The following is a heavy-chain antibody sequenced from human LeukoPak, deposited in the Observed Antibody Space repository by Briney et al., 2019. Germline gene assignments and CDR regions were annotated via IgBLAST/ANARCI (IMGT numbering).Heavy chain of an antibody. V-gene: IGHV3-30*03. CDR1: GFTFSSYA. CDR2: ISYDGTKN. Sequence: GGSLRLSCAASGFTFSSYAMSWVRQAPGKGLEWVAVISYDGTKNYYADSVKGRFTISRDNSKNTLYLEMNSLRPEDTALYYCARDSSGWSGRLDNWGQGALVIVSS. D-gene: IGHD6-19*01. J-gene: IGHJ4*02. CDR3: ARDSSGWSGRLDN.